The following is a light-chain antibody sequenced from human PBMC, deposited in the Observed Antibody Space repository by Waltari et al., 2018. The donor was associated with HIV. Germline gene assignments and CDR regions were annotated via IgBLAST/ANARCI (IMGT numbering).Light chain of an antibody. Sequence: QSALTQPRSVSGSPGQSFTISCPGTSSDTRYFDYVSWYQQYPGKAPKVIIYELFQRPSGVPDRFTASKSGITASLTISGLQDEDEADYYCCSYAGTYTYVFGSGTTVTVL. V-gene: IGLV2-11*01. J-gene: IGLJ1*01. CDR2: ELF. CDR3: CSYAGTYTYV. CDR1: SSDTRYFDY.